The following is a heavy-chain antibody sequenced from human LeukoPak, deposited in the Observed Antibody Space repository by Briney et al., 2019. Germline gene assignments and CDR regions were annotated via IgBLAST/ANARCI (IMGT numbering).Heavy chain of an antibody. CDR3: ARRGGAKEFDY. J-gene: IGHJ4*02. D-gene: IGHD3-16*01. Sequence: GESLKISCKGSGYSFTNYWIGWVRQIPGKGLEWMGIIYPRDSETRYSPSFQGQVTISADKSITTAYLQWSSLEASDTAMYYCARRGGAKEFDYWGQGTLVTVSS. CDR2: IYPRDSET. CDR1: GYSFTNYW. V-gene: IGHV5-51*01.